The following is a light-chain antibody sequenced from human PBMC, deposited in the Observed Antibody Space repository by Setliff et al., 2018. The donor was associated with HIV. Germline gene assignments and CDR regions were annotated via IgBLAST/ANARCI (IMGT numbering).Light chain of an antibody. CDR1: SSDVGAYNY. CDR2: DVT. CDR3: SSYAGNFLFV. V-gene: IGLV2-11*01. J-gene: IGLJ1*01. Sequence: QSALTQPRSVSGSPGQSVTISCTGTSSDVGAYNYVSWYQQHPGKASKLMIYDVTKRPSGVPDRFSGSKSANTASLTISGLQAEDEADYYCSSYAGNFLFVFGIGTKVTVL.